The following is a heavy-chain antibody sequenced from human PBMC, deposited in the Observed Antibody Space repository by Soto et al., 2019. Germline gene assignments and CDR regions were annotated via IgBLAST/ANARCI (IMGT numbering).Heavy chain of an antibody. J-gene: IGHJ6*02. Sequence: GASVKVSCKASGGSFSKYAISWVRQAPGQGLEWMGGIIPFFETAKYAQDFQGRVTITADKSTNTAYMELNSPRSADTAVYYGARDLSPHFDGGDFYYAMNVWGQGTTVTVSS. D-gene: IGHD3-9*01. CDR2: IIPFFETA. V-gene: IGHV1-69*06. CDR1: GGSFSKYA. CDR3: ARDLSPHFDGGDFYYAMNV.